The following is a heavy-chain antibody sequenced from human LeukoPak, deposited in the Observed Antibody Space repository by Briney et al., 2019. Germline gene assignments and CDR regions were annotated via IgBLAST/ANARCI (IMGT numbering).Heavy chain of an antibody. Sequence: SETLSLTCTVSGGSISGSDYYWCWIRQPPGKGLEWIGSIYYSGSTYYNPSLKSRVTISVDTSKNQFSLKLSSVTAADTAVYYCARDGSGSYDWGYFDYWGQGTLVTVSS. D-gene: IGHD3-10*01. CDR1: GGSISGSDYY. V-gene: IGHV4-39*07. CDR2: IYYSGST. CDR3: ARDGSGSYDWGYFDY. J-gene: IGHJ4*02.